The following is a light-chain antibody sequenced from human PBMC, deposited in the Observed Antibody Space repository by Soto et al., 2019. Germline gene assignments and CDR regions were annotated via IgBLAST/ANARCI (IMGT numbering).Light chain of an antibody. CDR3: LQDYNYPRT. CDR2: AAY. J-gene: IGKJ1*01. CDR1: QGIRNV. Sequence: AIQMTQSPSSLAASVGDRVTITCRASQGIRNVLGWFQQKPGKAPKLLINAAYSLQSGVPSRFSGSGSGTDFTLTISSPQPEDSATYYCLQDYNYPRTFGQGTKVEIK. V-gene: IGKV1-6*01.